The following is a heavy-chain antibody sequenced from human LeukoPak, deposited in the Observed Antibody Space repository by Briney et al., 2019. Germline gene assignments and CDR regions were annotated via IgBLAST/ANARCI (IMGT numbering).Heavy chain of an antibody. CDR2: ISSSSSYI. CDR1: GFTFSSYS. J-gene: IGHJ4*02. D-gene: IGHD2-2*02. V-gene: IGHV3-21*01. CDR3: ARLLRLNCSSTSCYRRNIPSRVYNWNYIDY. Sequence: GGSLRLSCAASGFTFSSYSMNWVRQAPGKGLEWVSSISSSSSYIYYADSVKGRFTISRDNAKDSLYLQMNSLRAEDTAVYYCARLLRLNCSSTSCYRRNIPSRVYNWNYIDYWGQGTLVTVSS.